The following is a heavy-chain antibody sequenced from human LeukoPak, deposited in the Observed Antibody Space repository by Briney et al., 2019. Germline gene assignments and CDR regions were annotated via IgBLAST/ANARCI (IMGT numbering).Heavy chain of an antibody. CDR2: ISGSGGST. CDR3: AREGEHYGYYPDY. Sequence: GGSLRLSCAASGFTFSSYAMSWVRQAPGKGLEWVSAISGSGGSTYYADSVKGRFTISRDNAKNSLYLQMNSLRAEDTAVYYCAREGEHYGYYPDYWGQGTLVTVSS. J-gene: IGHJ4*02. D-gene: IGHD4-17*01. V-gene: IGHV3-23*01. CDR1: GFTFSSYA.